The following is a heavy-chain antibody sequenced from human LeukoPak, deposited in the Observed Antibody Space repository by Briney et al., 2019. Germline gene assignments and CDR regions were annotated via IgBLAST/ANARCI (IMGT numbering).Heavy chain of an antibody. CDR2: IYHCGRT. CDR3: ARQHDSGWAGFGY. Sequence: SETLSLTCTVSGGPISRYSWNWVRQAPGKGLEWIGYIYHCGRTNYNPSVKSRVTLPLDTSKDHFSLSLRSVTDAHAAIYYCARQHDSGWAGFGYWGAGILVTVPS. V-gene: IGHV4-59*08. D-gene: IGHD6-19*01. CDR1: GGPISRYS. J-gene: IGHJ4*02.